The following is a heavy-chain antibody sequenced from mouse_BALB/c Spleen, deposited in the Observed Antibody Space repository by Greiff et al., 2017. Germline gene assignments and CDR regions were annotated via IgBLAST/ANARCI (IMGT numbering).Heavy chain of an antibody. CDR2: IDPFNGGT. Sequence: EVQLQQSGPELMKPGASVKISCKASGYSFTSYYMHWVKQSHGKSLEWIGYIDPFNGGTSYNQKFKGKATLTVDKSSSTAYMHLSSLTSEDSAVYYCASGGAWFAYWGQGTLVTVSA. CDR3: ASGGAWFAY. J-gene: IGHJ3*01. CDR1: GYSFTSYY. V-gene: IGHV1S135*01.